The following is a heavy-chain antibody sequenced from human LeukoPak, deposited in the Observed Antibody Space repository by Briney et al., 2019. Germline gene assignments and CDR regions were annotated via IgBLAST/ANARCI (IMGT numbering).Heavy chain of an antibody. D-gene: IGHD3-9*01. CDR3: ARTSYYDILTGYSNWFDP. Sequence: SETLSLTCTVSGGSISSSSYFWGWIRQPPGKGLEWIGSIYYSGNTYHNPSLKSRVTISVDTSKNQLSLKLSSVTAADTAVYYCARTSYYDILTGYSNWFDPWGQGTLVTVSS. J-gene: IGHJ5*02. V-gene: IGHV4-39*01. CDR2: IYYSGNT. CDR1: GGSISSSSYF.